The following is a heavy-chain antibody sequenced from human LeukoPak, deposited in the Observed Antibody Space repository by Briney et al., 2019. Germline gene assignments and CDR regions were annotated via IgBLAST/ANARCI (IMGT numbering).Heavy chain of an antibody. Sequence: PSETLSLTCTVSGGSIINYYWSWLRQPAGKGLEWIGRIYSSGSTNYNPSLKSRVTLSVDTSKKQISLNLSSVTAADTAVYYCTREDPVLYWFDPWGQGTLVTVSS. J-gene: IGHJ5*02. CDR3: TREDPVLYWFDP. CDR1: GGSIINYY. V-gene: IGHV4-4*07. D-gene: IGHD2-15*01. CDR2: IYSSGST.